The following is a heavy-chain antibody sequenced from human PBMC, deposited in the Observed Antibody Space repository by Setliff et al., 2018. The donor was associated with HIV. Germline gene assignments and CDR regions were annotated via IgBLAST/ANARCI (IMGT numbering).Heavy chain of an antibody. V-gene: IGHV3-30*18. CDR1: GFHFSSHA. Sequence: GESLKISCAASGFHFSSHAIHWVRQAPGKGLEWVALVTSDGHTKFYGDSVKGRFTVSRDNYRNRVYLQMTSLRVDDTAVFYCAKEEGRWGSSLYHHVMDVWGKGTTVTVSS. CDR3: AKEEGRWGSSLYHHVMDV. CDR2: VTSDGHTK. J-gene: IGHJ6*03. D-gene: IGHD3-16*01.